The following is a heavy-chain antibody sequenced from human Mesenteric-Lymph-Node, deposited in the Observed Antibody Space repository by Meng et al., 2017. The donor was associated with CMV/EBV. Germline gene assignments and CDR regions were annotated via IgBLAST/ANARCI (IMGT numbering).Heavy chain of an antibody. CDR3: AKEFYDFWTDYYYYGLDV. Sequence: GESLKISCAASGFTFSSYAMHWVRQAPGKGLEWVAVISYDGSNKYYADSVKGRFTISRDNSKNTLYLQMSSLRVEDTAIYYCAKEFYDFWTDYYYYGLDVWGQGTTVTVSS. J-gene: IGHJ6*02. D-gene: IGHD3-3*01. CDR2: ISYDGSNK. CDR1: GFTFSSYA. V-gene: IGHV3-30-3*01.